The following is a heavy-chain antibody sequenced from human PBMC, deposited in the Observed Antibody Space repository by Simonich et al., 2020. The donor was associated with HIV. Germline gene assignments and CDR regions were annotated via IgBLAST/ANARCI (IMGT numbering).Heavy chain of an antibody. Sequence: GLEWVSFISSSATTKYYADSVKGRFTISRDNSKNTLYLQMNSLRAEDTAVYYCARDRGPQSTGGNYYYMDVWGKGTTVTVSS. CDR3: ARDRGPQSTGGNYYYMDV. V-gene: IGHV3-48*01. J-gene: IGHJ6*03. CDR2: ISSSATTK. D-gene: IGHD1-1*01.